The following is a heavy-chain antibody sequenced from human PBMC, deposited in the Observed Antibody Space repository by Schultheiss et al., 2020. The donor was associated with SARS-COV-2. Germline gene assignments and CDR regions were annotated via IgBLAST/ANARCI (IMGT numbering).Heavy chain of an antibody. Sequence: SETLSLTCAVYGGSFSGYYWSWIRQPPGKGLEWIGEINHSGSTNYNPSLKSRVTMSVDTSKNQFSLKLSSVTAADTAVYYCARVLHVGQWLVETRYYYYGMDVWGQGTTVTVSS. V-gene: IGHV4-34*01. CDR2: INHSGST. D-gene: IGHD6-19*01. J-gene: IGHJ6*02. CDR3: ARVLHVGQWLVETRYYYYGMDV. CDR1: GGSFSGYY.